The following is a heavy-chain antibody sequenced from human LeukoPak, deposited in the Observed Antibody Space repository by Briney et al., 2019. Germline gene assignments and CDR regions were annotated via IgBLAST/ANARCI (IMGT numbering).Heavy chain of an antibody. CDR2: IKQDGSEK. V-gene: IGHV3-7*03. CDR1: GFTFSSYG. J-gene: IGHJ4*02. CDR3: ARGGRRFDY. Sequence: PGGSLRLSCAASGFTFSSYGMHWVRQAPGKGLEWVANIKQDGSEKYYVDSVKGRFTISRDNAKNSLYLQMNSLRAEDTAVYYCARGGRRFDYWGQGTLVTVSS. D-gene: IGHD1-26*01.